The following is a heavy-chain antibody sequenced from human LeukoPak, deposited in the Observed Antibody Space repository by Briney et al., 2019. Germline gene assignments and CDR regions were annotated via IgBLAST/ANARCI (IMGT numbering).Heavy chain of an antibody. CDR1: GFTFSSYG. Sequence: SGGSLRLSCAASGFTFSSYGMHWVRQAPGKGLEWVAVISYDGGNKYYADSVKGRFIISRDNSKNTLYLQMNSLRAEDTAVYYCAKDRTRYYGSGILTFRAWGQGTLVTVSS. V-gene: IGHV3-30*18. CDR3: AKDRTRYYGSGILTFRA. J-gene: IGHJ5*02. D-gene: IGHD3-10*01. CDR2: ISYDGGNK.